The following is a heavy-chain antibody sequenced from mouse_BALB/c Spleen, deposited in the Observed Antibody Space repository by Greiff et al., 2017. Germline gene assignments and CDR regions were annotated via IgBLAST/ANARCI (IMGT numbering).Heavy chain of an antibody. V-gene: IGHV1-12*01. D-gene: IGHD1-1*01. J-gene: IGHJ2*01. CDR3: ARSVTTGVADY. CDR1: GYTFTSYN. CDR2: IYPGNGDT. Sequence: QVQLKQPGAELVKPGASVKMSCKASGYTFTSYNMHWVKQTPGQGLEWIGAIYPGNGDTSYNQKFKGKATLTADKSSSTAYMQLSSLTSEDSAVYYCARSVTTGVADYWGQGTTLTVSS.